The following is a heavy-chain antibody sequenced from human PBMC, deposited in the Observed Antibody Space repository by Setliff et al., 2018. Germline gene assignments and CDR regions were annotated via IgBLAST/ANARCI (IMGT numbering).Heavy chain of an antibody. V-gene: IGHV3-30*02. CDR1: GFTFSSYG. CDR2: IRYDGSNK. D-gene: IGHD6-13*01. CDR3: AKASSSWYRGIYYYYYYMDV. J-gene: IGHJ6*03. Sequence: HPGGSLRLSCAASGFTFSSYGMHWVRQAPGKGLEWVAFIRYDGSNKYYADSVKGRFTISRDNSKNTLYLQMNSLRAEDTAVYYCAKASSSWYRGIYYYYYYMDVWGKGTTVTVSS.